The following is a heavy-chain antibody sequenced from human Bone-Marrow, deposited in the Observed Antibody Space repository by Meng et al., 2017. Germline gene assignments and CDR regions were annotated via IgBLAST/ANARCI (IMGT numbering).Heavy chain of an antibody. D-gene: IGHD3-22*01. V-gene: IGHV4-31*03. CDR3: ARYVFDSSSLYSNWFDP. Sequence: QVQLQESGPGLVKPSQTLSLTCTVSGGSIRSGTYYWGWIRQLPGKGLEWSAYIHYSGSTYYSPSLKSRVTISVDTSKNQLSLKLSSMTAADTAVYYCARYVFDSSSLYSNWFDPWGQGTLVTVSS. CDR2: IHYSGST. CDR1: GGSIRSGTYY. J-gene: IGHJ5*02.